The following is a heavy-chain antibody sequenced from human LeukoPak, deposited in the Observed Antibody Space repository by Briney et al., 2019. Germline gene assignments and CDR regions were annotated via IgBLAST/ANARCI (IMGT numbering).Heavy chain of an antibody. CDR3: ARDGSSNGLGENWFDP. CDR1: GYTFTGYY. D-gene: IGHD3-10*01. CDR2: INPNSGGT. V-gene: IGHV1-2*02. Sequence: ASVKVSCKASGYTFTGYYMHWVRQAPGQGLEWMGWINPNSGGTNYAQKFQGRVTMTRDTSISTDYMELSRLRPDDTAVYYCARDGSSNGLGENWFDPWGQGTLVTVSS. J-gene: IGHJ5*02.